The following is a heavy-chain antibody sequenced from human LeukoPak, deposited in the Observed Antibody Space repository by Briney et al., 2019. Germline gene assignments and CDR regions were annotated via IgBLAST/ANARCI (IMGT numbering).Heavy chain of an antibody. CDR1: GGSFSGYY. J-gene: IGHJ4*02. CDR2: INHSGST. D-gene: IGHD5-12*01. Sequence: SETLSLTCAVYGGSFSGYYWSWIRQPPGKGLEWIGEINHSGSTNYNPSLKSRVTISVDKSKNQFSLKLSSVTAADTAVYYCARIFSGSDLDHWGQGTLVTVSS. CDR3: ARIFSGSDLDH. V-gene: IGHV4-34*01.